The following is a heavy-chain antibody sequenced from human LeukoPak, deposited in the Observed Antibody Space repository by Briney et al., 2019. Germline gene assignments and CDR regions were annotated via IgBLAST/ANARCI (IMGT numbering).Heavy chain of an antibody. J-gene: IGHJ4*02. V-gene: IGHV3-74*01. CDR3: VRGSPGYSSSWHAY. CDR1: GFMLSSTW. CDR2: INSDATST. D-gene: IGHD6-13*01. Sequence: GGSPRLSCAASGFMLSSTWMHWVRQAPGKGLVWVSRINSDATSTSYADSVRGRFTISRDDAKNTMYLQMNSLRAEDTAMYYCVRGSPGYSSSWHAYWGQGTLVTVSS.